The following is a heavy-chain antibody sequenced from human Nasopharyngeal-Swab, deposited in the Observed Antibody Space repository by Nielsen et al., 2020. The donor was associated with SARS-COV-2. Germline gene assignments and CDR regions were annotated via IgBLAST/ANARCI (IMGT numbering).Heavy chain of an antibody. J-gene: IGHJ3*02. CDR1: GFTFGDYA. CDR3: TRAEFQLRPDAFDI. D-gene: IGHD1-26*01. CDR2: IRSKAYSGTT. V-gene: IGHV3-49*04. Sequence: GESLKISCTASGFTFGDYAMSWVRQAPGKGLEWVGFIRSKAYSGTTEYAASVKGRFTISRDDSKSIAYLQMNSLKTEDTAVYYCTRAEFQLRPDAFDIWGQGTMVTVSS.